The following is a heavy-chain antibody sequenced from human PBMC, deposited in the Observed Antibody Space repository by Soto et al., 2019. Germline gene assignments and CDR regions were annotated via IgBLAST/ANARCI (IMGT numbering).Heavy chain of an antibody. CDR2: IYPGDSDT. D-gene: IGHD2-15*01. CDR1: GYSFTSYW. V-gene: IGHV5-51*01. J-gene: IGHJ3*02. Sequence: PGESLKISCKGSGYSFTSYWIGWVRQMPVKGLEWMGIIYPGDSDTRYSPSFQGQVTISADKSISTAYLQWSSLKASDTAMYYCARHYCSGGSCYDAFDIWGQGTMVT. CDR3: ARHYCSGGSCYDAFDI.